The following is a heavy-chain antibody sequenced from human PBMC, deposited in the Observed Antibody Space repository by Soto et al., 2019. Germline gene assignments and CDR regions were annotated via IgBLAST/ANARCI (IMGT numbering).Heavy chain of an antibody. D-gene: IGHD2-21*02. V-gene: IGHV1-46*01. Sequence: QVQLMHSGAEVKKPVASVKVSCKAAGDTFTEYYIHWVRQAPGQGLEWMGPVNPSGGHTTYAQHFLGRVTMPRDTSTSTLYMELTSLTSEDTAVYYCARGGHVVVVTAALDYWGQGTLVTVSS. J-gene: IGHJ4*02. CDR3: ARGGHVVVVTAALDY. CDR1: GDTFTEYY. CDR2: VNPSGGHT.